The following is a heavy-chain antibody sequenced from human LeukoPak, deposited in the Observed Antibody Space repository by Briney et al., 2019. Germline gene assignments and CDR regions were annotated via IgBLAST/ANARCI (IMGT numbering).Heavy chain of an antibody. CDR3: ARAEYSSGWYFDY. Sequence: SETLSLTCAVYGGSFSGYYWSWIRQPPEKGLEWIGEINHSGNTNYNPSLKSRVTISVDTSKNQFSLKLNSVTAADTAVYYCARAEYSSGWYFDYWGQGTLVTVSS. CDR1: GGSFSGYY. D-gene: IGHD6-19*01. J-gene: IGHJ4*02. CDR2: INHSGNT. V-gene: IGHV4-34*01.